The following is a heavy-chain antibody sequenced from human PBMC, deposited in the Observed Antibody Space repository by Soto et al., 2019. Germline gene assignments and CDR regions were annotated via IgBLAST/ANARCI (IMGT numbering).Heavy chain of an antibody. Sequence: EVQLVESGGGLVKPGGSLRFSCAASGFTFSNAWMSWVRQAPGKGLEWVGRIKRKTDGGTTDYAAPVKGRFTISRDYSDTTVYLQMTSLKIEDKAVYYCATGGHFYGDCGQGTLVTVSS. D-gene: IGHD3-10*01. CDR1: GFTFSNAW. CDR2: IKRKTDGGTT. V-gene: IGHV3-15*01. J-gene: IGHJ4*02. CDR3: ATGGHFYGD.